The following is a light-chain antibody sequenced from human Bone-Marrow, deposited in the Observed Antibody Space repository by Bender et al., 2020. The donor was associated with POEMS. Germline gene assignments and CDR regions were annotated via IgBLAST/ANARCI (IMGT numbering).Light chain of an antibody. V-gene: IGLV1-44*01. CDR1: SSNIGAHA. Sequence: QSVLTQPPSASGTPGQRVTISCSGGSSNIGAHAVNWYQHLPGSAPKLLIYSSHRRPSEVPDRFSGSRSGTTASLAISGIQSEDEADCYCAVWDDGLNGWVFGGGTKLTVL. J-gene: IGLJ2*01. CDR3: AVWDDGLNGWV. CDR2: SSH.